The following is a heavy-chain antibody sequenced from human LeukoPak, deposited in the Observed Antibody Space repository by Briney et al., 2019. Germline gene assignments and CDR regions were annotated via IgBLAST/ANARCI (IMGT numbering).Heavy chain of an antibody. CDR2: ISAYNGNT. Sequence: ASVKVSCKASGYTFTSYGISWVRQAPGQGREWMGWISAYNGNTNYAQKLQGRVTMTTDTSTSTAYMELRSLRSDDTAVYYCARANSESYYYYYYYMDVWGKGTTVTVSS. J-gene: IGHJ6*03. V-gene: IGHV1-18*01. D-gene: IGHD1-26*01. CDR1: GYTFTSYG. CDR3: ARANSESYYYYYYYMDV.